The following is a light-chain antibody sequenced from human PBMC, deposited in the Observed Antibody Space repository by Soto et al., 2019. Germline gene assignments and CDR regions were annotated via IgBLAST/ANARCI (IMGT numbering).Light chain of an antibody. Sequence: QSVLTQPPSASGTPGQRVTISCSGSSSNIASNTVNWYQQLPGTAPKLLIYNNNQRPSGVPDRFSGSKSGTSASLAISGLQSEDEADYYCAAWDDSLNGPVFGGGTKVTV. CDR3: AAWDDSLNGPV. CDR1: SSNIASNT. CDR2: NNN. V-gene: IGLV1-44*01. J-gene: IGLJ2*01.